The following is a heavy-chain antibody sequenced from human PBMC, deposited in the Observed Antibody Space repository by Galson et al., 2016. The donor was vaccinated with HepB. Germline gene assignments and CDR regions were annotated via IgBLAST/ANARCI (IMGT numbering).Heavy chain of an antibody. CDR2: LNPNSGNT. CDR1: GYTFTSYD. J-gene: IGHJ4*02. D-gene: IGHD1-26*01. CDR3: ARTPRGVPSTDY. Sequence: SVKVSCKASGYTFTSYDFNWVRQATGQGLEWMGWLNPNSGNTGIIQKFQGRLTMTRDTSISTAYMELSSLTSEDTAIYFCARTPRGVPSTDYWGQGILVTVSS. V-gene: IGHV1-8*01.